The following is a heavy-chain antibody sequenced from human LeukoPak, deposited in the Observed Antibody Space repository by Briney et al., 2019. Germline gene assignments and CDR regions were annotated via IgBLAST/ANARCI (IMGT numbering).Heavy chain of an antibody. J-gene: IGHJ4*02. D-gene: IGHD2-15*01. CDR2: ISGSDGST. CDR3: AKGRGYCTGGSCYSDY. V-gene: IGHV3-23*01. CDR1: GFTFSNYA. Sequence: GGSLRLSCTASGFTFSNYAMSWVRQAPGKGLEWVSTISGSDGSTYYADSVKGRFTISRDNSKNTLYLQMNSLRVEDTAIYYCAKGRGYCTGGSCYSDYWGQGTLITVSS.